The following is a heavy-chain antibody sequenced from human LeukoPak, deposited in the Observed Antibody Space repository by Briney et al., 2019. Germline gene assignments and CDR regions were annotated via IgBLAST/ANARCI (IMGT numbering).Heavy chain of an antibody. V-gene: IGHV3-30-3*01. CDR3: ATGDTAMVQRDY. J-gene: IGHJ4*02. Sequence: GGSLRLSCAASGFTFSSYAMHWVRQAPGKGLEWVAVISYDGSNKYYADSVKGRFTISRDNSKNTLYLQMNSLRAEDTAVYYCATGDTAMVQRDYWGQGTLVTVSS. CDR2: ISYDGSNK. CDR1: GFTFSSYA. D-gene: IGHD5-18*01.